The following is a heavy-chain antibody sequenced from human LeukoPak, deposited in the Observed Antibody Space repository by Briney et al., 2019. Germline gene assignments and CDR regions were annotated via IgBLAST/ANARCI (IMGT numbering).Heavy chain of an antibody. CDR2: IIPIFGTA. CDR3: ASSSVGGKYCSGGSCYFGFDY. J-gene: IGHJ4*02. D-gene: IGHD2-15*01. CDR1: GGTFSSYA. V-gene: IGHV1-69*01. Sequence: GASVKVSCKASGGTFSSYAISWVRQAPGQGLEWMGGIIPIFGTANYAQKFQGRVTITADESTSTAYMELSSLRSEDTAVYYCASSSVGGKYCSGGSCYFGFDYWGQGTLVTVSS.